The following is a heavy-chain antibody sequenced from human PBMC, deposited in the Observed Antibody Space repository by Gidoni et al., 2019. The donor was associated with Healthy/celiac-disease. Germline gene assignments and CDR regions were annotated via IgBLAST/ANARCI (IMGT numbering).Heavy chain of an antibody. CDR3: AKTLYYYYYMDV. CDR2: ISYDGSNK. V-gene: IGHV3-30*18. Sequence: QVQLVEPGGGVVQPGRSLRLSCAASGFTFSSYGMHWVRQAPGKGLEWVAVISYDGSNKYYADSVKGRFTISRDNSKNTLYLQMNSLRAEDTAVYYCAKTLYYYYYMDVWGKGTTVTVSS. CDR1: GFTFSSYG. J-gene: IGHJ6*03.